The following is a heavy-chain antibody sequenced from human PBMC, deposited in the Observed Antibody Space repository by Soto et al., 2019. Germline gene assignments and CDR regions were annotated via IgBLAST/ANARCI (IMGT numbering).Heavy chain of an antibody. Sequence: GGSLRLSCAASGFTFSNYAMSWVRQAPGKGLEWVSLISGGGGGTYYADSVKGRFTISRDNSRTTLFLQMNSLRAEDAAVYFCVKGTRSGGSYFDFWGQGTLVTVSS. CDR1: GFTFSNYA. CDR2: ISGGGGGT. D-gene: IGHD3-10*01. V-gene: IGHV3-23*01. CDR3: VKGTRSGGSYFDF. J-gene: IGHJ4*02.